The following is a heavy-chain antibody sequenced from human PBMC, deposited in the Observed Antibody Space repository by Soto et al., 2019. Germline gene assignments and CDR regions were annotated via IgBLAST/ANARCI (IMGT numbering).Heavy chain of an antibody. CDR3: SKDRSDYSSSYFDY. Sequence: GGSLRLSCAASGFTFSSYAMSWVRQAPGKGLEWVSAISGSGGSTYYADSVKGRFTISRDNSKNTLYLQMNSLRAEDTAVYYCSKDRSDYSSSYFDYWGQGTLVTVSS. V-gene: IGHV3-23*01. CDR1: GFTFSSYA. D-gene: IGHD6-6*01. CDR2: ISGSGGST. J-gene: IGHJ4*02.